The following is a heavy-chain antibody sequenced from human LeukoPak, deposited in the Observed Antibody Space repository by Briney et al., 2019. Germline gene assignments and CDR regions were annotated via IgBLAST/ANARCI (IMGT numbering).Heavy chain of an antibody. CDR2: IYYSGST. CDR1: GGSISSGDYY. D-gene: IGHD5-12*01. J-gene: IGHJ3*02. Sequence: SQTLSLTCTVSGGSISSGDYYWSWIRQPPGKGLEWIGYIYYSGSTYYNPSLKSRVTISVDTSKNQFSLKLSSVTAADTAVYYCARGSYGYHGDAFDIWGQGTMVTVSS. V-gene: IGHV4-30-4*01. CDR3: ARGSYGYHGDAFDI.